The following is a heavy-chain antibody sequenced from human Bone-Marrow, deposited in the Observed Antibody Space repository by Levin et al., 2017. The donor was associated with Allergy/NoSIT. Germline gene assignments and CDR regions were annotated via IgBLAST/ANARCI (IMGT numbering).Heavy chain of an antibody. CDR3: ARGRLGGRGAFDI. Sequence: HAGGSLRLSCAASEFTFSSYSMNWVRQAPGKGLEWVSYISSGSSSIYYADSVKGRFTISRDNANNSLYLQMSSLRDEDTAVYYCARGRLGGRGAFDIWGQGTLVTVSS. CDR1: EFTFSSYS. J-gene: IGHJ3*02. V-gene: IGHV3-48*02. D-gene: IGHD3-16*01. CDR2: ISSGSSSI.